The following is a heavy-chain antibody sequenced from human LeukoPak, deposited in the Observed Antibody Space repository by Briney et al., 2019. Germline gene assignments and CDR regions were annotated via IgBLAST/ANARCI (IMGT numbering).Heavy chain of an antibody. CDR1: GFTFSSYS. J-gene: IGHJ3*02. D-gene: IGHD1-26*01. CDR3: ARENLVGARTLWAFDI. V-gene: IGHV3-21*01. CDR2: ISSSSSYI. Sequence: GGSLRLSCAASGFTFSSYSMNWVRQAPGKGLEWVSSISSSSSYIYYADSVKGRFTISRDNAKNSLYLQMNSLRAEDTAVYYCARENLVGARTLWAFDIWGQGTMVTVSS.